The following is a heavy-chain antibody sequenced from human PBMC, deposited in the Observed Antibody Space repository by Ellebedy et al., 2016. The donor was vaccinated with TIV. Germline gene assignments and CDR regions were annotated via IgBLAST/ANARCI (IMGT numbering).Heavy chain of an antibody. CDR1: GDSISSSSYY. J-gene: IGHJ6*03. Sequence: SETLSLXXTVSGDSISSSSYYWDWIRQPPGKGLEWIGSIYYSGSTYYNPSLKSRVTISVDTSKNQFSLKLSSVTAADTAVYYCARPSSSWSYYYYMDVWGKGTTVTVSS. D-gene: IGHD6-13*01. CDR2: IYYSGST. CDR3: ARPSSSWSYYYYMDV. V-gene: IGHV4-39*01.